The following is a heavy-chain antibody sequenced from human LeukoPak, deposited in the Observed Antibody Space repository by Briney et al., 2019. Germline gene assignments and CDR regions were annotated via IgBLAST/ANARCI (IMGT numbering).Heavy chain of an antibody. CDR2: IYSGGST. Sequence: GGSLRLSCAASGFTVSSNYMSWVRQAPGKGLEWVSVIYSGGSTYYADSVKGRFTISRDNSKNTLYLQINSLRAEDTAVYYCARGGRGYSGYESLEKWGQGTLVTVSS. D-gene: IGHD5-12*01. CDR3: ARGGRGYSGYESLEK. CDR1: GFTVSSNY. V-gene: IGHV3-53*01. J-gene: IGHJ4*02.